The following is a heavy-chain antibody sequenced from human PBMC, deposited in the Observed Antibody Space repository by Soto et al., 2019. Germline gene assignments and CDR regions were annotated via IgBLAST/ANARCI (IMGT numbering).Heavy chain of an antibody. CDR2: INPIVSMS. V-gene: IGHV1-69*02. CDR1: GYTFSFYT. CDR3: AASYGSGYRAFDY. Sequence: SVKVSCKASGYTFSFYTINWVRQAPGLGLEWVGRINPIVSMSNYAQKFQGRVSMTADKSTSAAYMELRSLRSDDTAMYFCAASYGSGYRAFDYWGQGALVTVSS. J-gene: IGHJ4*02. D-gene: IGHD3-10*01.